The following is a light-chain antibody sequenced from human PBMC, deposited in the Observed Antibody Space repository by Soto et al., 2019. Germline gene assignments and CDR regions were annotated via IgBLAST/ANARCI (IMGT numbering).Light chain of an antibody. V-gene: IGKV3-11*01. CDR1: QSVSSS. Sequence: EIVLTQSPATLSLSPGERATLSCRASQSVSSSLAWYQQKPGQPPRLLIYDASNRATGIPARFSGSGSGTDFTLTISSLETEDFAVYYCQQRSNWPLLWTCGGGTKVEIK. CDR3: QQRSNWPLLWT. J-gene: IGKJ4*01. CDR2: DAS.